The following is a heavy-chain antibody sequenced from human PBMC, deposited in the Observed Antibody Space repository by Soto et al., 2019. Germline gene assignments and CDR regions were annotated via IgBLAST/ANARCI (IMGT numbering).Heavy chain of an antibody. D-gene: IGHD3-3*01. CDR3: AKGAGITIFGVVIKHYYYYYMDV. CDR2: ISGSGGST. V-gene: IGHV3-23*01. J-gene: IGHJ6*03. Sequence: GGSLRLSCAASGFTFSSYAMSWVRQAPGKGLEWVSAISGSGGSTYYADSVKGRFTISRDNSKNTLYLQMNSLRAEDTAVYYCAKGAGITIFGVVIKHYYYYYMDVWGKGTTVTVSS. CDR1: GFTFSSYA.